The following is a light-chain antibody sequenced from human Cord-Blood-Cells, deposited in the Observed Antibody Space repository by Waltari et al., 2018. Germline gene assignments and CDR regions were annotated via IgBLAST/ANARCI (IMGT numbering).Light chain of an antibody. Sequence: SSELTQDPAVSVALGQTVRITCQGDSLRSYYASWYQQKPGQAPVLVIYGKNNRPSGIPDRFSGPSSGNTASFTIPGAQAEDEADYYCNSRDSSGNHLVFGGGTKLTVL. CDR1: SLRSYY. CDR2: GKN. V-gene: IGLV3-19*01. CDR3: NSRDSSGNHLV. J-gene: IGLJ3*02.